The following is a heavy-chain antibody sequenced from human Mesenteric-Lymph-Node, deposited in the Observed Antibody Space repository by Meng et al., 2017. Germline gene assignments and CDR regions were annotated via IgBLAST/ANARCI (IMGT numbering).Heavy chain of an antibody. CDR3: ARVGWRQWSFDL. Sequence: QVQLPESGQGLVKPSQTLSLTCHVSGGSISIGDYYWSWIRQPPGKGLELIGHIYYSGSTSYNPSLKSRVTISVDTSNNQFSLKLSSVTAADTAVYYCARVGWRQWSFDLWGRGTLVTVSS. V-gene: IGHV4-30-4*01. CDR1: GGSISIGDYY. D-gene: IGHD5-18*01. J-gene: IGHJ2*01. CDR2: IYYSGST.